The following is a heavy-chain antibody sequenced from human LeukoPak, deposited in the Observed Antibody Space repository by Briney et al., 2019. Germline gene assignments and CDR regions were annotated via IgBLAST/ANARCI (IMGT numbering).Heavy chain of an antibody. D-gene: IGHD5-18*01. Sequence: GGSLRLSCAASGFTFSSCGMHWVRQAPGKGLEWVAVISYDGSNKYYADSVKGRFTISRDNSKNTLYLQMNSLRAEDTAVYYCARGTLWSPIDYWGQGTLVTVSS. V-gene: IGHV3-30*03. CDR3: ARGTLWSPIDY. CDR1: GFTFSSCG. J-gene: IGHJ4*02. CDR2: ISYDGSNK.